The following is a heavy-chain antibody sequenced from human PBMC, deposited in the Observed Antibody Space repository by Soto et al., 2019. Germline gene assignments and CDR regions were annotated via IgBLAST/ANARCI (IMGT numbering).Heavy chain of an antibody. CDR3: SSNSPEDMRRT. J-gene: IGHJ5*02. CDR2: IRSQADSYAT. Sequence: EVQLVESGGGLVQPGGSLKLSCTASGFTFSDSPMHWVRQASGKGLEWVGRIRSQADSYATAYGASVKGRFTISRDDSTNTAYLQMNSLKTEDAAVYYCSSNSPEDMRRTWGQGTLVTVSS. CDR1: GFTFSDSP. D-gene: IGHD2-15*01. V-gene: IGHV3-73*02.